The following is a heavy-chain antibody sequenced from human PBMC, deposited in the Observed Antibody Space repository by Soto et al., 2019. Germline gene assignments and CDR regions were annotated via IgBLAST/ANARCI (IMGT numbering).Heavy chain of an antibody. D-gene: IGHD6-19*01. CDR1: GYTFTSYG. CDR2: ISAYNGNT. J-gene: IGHJ4*02. Sequence: GASVKVSCKASGYTFTSYGISWVRQAPGQGLEWMGWISAYNGNTNYAQKLQGRVTMTTDTSTSTAYMELRSLRSDDTAVYYCARGGFLAMAVADLGIYYWGQGTLVTVSS. CDR3: ARGGFLAMAVADLGIYY. V-gene: IGHV1-18*01.